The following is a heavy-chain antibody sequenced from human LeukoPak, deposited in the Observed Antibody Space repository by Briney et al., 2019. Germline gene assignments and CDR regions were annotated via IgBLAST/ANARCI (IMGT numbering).Heavy chain of an antibody. CDR3: ARDIGAAADCNLDY. D-gene: IGHD6-13*01. CDR2: INQHGSEK. J-gene: IGHJ4*02. Sequence: PGGSLRLSCAASGFTFSSYWMNWVRQAPGKGLEWVANINQHGSEKYSVDSVKGRFTISRDNAKNSLFLQMNSLRAEDTAMYYCARDIGAAADCNLDYWGQGTLVTVSS. CDR1: GFTFSSYW. V-gene: IGHV3-7*01.